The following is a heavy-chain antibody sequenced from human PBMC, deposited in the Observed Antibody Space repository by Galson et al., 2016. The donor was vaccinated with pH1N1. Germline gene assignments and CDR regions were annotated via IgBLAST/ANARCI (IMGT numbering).Heavy chain of an antibody. D-gene: IGHD6-19*01. J-gene: IGHJ6*02. V-gene: IGHV3-30-3*01. CDR1: GFTFSTYA. CDR2: TSYDRSNK. Sequence: SLRLSCAASGFTFSTYAMHWVRQAPGKGLEWVALTSYDRSNKYYADSVKGRFTISRDNSKNTLYLEMNSLRAEDTAVYYCARETPYSSGWGYYYGMDVWGQGTTVTVSS. CDR3: ARETPYSSGWGYYYGMDV.